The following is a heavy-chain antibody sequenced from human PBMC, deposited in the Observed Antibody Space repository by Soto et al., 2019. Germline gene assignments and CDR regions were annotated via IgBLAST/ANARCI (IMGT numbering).Heavy chain of an antibody. Sequence: GGSLRLSCAASGFTFSSYAMSWVRQAPGKGLEWVSAISGSGGSTYYADSVKGRFTISRDNSKNTLYLQMNSLRAEDTAVYYCAKDYRFVVHMIVVDALDIWGQGTMVTVSS. CDR2: ISGSGGST. CDR1: GFTFSSYA. J-gene: IGHJ3*02. CDR3: AKDYRFVVHMIVVDALDI. D-gene: IGHD3-22*01. V-gene: IGHV3-23*01.